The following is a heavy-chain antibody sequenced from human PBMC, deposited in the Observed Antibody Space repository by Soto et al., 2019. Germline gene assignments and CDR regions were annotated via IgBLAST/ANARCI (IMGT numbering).Heavy chain of an antibody. D-gene: IGHD1-26*01. CDR3: ARALVGSTVEGFEI. CDR2: IYYTGGT. Sequence: QVQLQESGPGLVKPSQTLSLTCTVSGGSISSDGSYWSWTRQHPGKDLEWIAYIYYTGGTYTNPSLTSRVTIAADTSKNPFSLKLKSVTAADTAVYFCARALVGSTVEGFEIWGQGTLVTVSS. J-gene: IGHJ3*02. CDR1: GGSISSDGSY. V-gene: IGHV4-31*03.